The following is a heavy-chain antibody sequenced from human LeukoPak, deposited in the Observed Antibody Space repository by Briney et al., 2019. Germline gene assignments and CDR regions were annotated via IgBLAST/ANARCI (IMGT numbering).Heavy chain of an antibody. CDR1: GGSISSYY. V-gene: IGHV4-4*07. Sequence: PSETLSLTCTVSGGSISSYYWSWIRQPAGKGLEWIGRIYTSGSTNYNPSLKSRVTMSVDTSKNQFSLKLTSVTAADTAVYYCARGALGDGSTYGFLDYWGQGTLITVSS. D-gene: IGHD3-10*01. J-gene: IGHJ4*02. CDR2: IYTSGST. CDR3: ARGALGDGSTYGFLDY.